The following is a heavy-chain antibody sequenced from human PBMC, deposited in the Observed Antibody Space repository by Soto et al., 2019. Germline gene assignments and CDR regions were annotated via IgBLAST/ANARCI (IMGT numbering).Heavy chain of an antibody. Sequence: EVQLLESGGGLVQPGGSLRLSCEASGFTFSSSAMSWVRQAPGSGLQYVSVISAGGGSTYYADAVKGRFTISRDNSKNTLFLQMNSLRADDTAIYYCAEDHPGSGYYYLGSWGQGVLVTVSS. V-gene: IGHV3-23*01. CDR3: AEDHPGSGYYYLGS. CDR2: ISAGGGST. D-gene: IGHD3-22*01. CDR1: GFTFSSSA. J-gene: IGHJ5*01.